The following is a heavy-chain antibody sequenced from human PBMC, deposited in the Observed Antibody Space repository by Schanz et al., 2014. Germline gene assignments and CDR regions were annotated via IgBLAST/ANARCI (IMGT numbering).Heavy chain of an antibody. J-gene: IGHJ5*02. CDR3: ARGRVLES. CDR1: GFTFSSHW. Sequence: EVQLAESGGGLVQPGGSLRLSCAASGFTFSSHWMHWVRQDPGKGLVWVSRINGDGSNTNYADSVKGRFTISRDNSKSTLYLQMNSLRAEDTAVYYCARGRVLESWGQGTLVTDSS. V-gene: IGHV3-74*02. D-gene: IGHD1-1*01. CDR2: INGDGSNT.